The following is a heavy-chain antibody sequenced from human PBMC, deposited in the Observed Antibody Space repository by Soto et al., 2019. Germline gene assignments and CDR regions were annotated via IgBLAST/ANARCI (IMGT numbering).Heavy chain of an antibody. V-gene: IGHV3-23*01. D-gene: IGHD2-2*01. CDR2: ISGNGGST. CDR1: GFTFSSYA. J-gene: IGHJ6*02. CDR3: AKSGGVDFVVAVAGDYYYYGMDV. Sequence: GGSLRLSCTASGFTFSSYAMSWVRQAPGKGLEWVSGISGNGGSTYYADSVKGRFTSSRDNSKHTLYLQMNSLRADDTAVYYCAKSGGVDFVVAVAGDYYYYGMDVWGQGTTVTVSS.